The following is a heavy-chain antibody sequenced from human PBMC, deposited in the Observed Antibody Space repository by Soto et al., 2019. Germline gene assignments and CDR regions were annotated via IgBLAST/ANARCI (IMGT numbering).Heavy chain of an antibody. J-gene: IGHJ6*02. CDR1: GFTFSTYS. D-gene: IGHD2-21*02. Sequence: EVQLVESGGGLVKPGGSLRLSCVASGFTFSTYSMNWVRQAPGNGLEWVSTIGTRSDIYYAESVKGRFTISRDNAKNSLSLQMNSLRVEDTAVYYCAREETAWPLAYGLDVWGQGTAVTVSS. CDR3: AREETAWPLAYGLDV. V-gene: IGHV3-21*02. CDR2: IGTRSDI.